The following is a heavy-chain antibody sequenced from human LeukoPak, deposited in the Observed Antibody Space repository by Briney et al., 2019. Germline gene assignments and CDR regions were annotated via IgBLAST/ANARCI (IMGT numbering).Heavy chain of an antibody. CDR2: IYYSGST. CDR1: GGSISSYY. Sequence: PSETLSLTCTVSGGSISSYYWSWIRQPPGKGLEWIGYIYYSGSTNYNPSLKSRVTISVDTSKNQFSLKLSSVTAADTAVYYCARNLLSGVVTTYYYYYYGMDVWGQGTTVTVSS. V-gene: IGHV4-59*01. J-gene: IGHJ6*02. CDR3: ARNLLSGVVTTYYYYYYGMDV. D-gene: IGHD3-22*01.